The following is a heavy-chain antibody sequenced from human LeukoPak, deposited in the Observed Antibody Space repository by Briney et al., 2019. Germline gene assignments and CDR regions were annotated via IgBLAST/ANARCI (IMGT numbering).Heavy chain of an antibody. J-gene: IGHJ4*02. D-gene: IGHD4-17*01. CDR1: DGSITNYD. Sequence: SETLSLTCTVSDGSITNYDWSWVRQPPGKGLEFIGHVHYSGATNYNPSLRSRVTISIDTSKQHFFLKLKSVTAADTAVYYCARGYGDFRVEGRYFHSWGQGTLVTVSS. CDR2: VHYSGAT. CDR3: ARGYGDFRVEGRYFHS. V-gene: IGHV4-59*01.